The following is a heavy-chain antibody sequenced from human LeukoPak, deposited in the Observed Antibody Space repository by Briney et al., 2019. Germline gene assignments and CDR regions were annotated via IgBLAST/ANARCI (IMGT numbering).Heavy chain of an antibody. D-gene: IGHD1-26*01. V-gene: IGHV3-21*01. CDR1: GFTFTTYR. Sequence: GGSLRLSCAASGFTFTTYRMEWVRQAPGKGLEWVSSISSSSSYTYYADSVKGRFTISRDNAKNSLYLQMNSLRAEDTAVYYCARGGGSYPFDYWGQGTLVTVSS. J-gene: IGHJ4*02. CDR2: ISSSSSYT. CDR3: ARGGGSYPFDY.